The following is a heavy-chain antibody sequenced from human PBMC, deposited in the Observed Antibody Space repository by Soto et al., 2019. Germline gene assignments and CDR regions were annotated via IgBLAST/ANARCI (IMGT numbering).Heavy chain of an antibody. CDR3: ARLYDFWSGYSLGNWFDP. J-gene: IGHJ5*02. CDR2: IYYSGST. CDR1: GGSISSSSYY. Sequence: SETLSLTCTVSGGSISSSSYYWGWIRQPPGKGLEWIGSIYYSGSTYYNPSLKSRVTISVDTSKNQFSLKLSSVTAADTAVYYCARLYDFWSGYSLGNWFDPWGQGTLVTVSS. D-gene: IGHD3-3*01. V-gene: IGHV4-39*01.